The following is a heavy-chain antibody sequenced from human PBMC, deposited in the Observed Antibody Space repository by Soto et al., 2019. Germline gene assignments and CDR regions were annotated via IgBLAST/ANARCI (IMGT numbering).Heavy chain of an antibody. J-gene: IGHJ4*02. CDR1: GGTFSSYI. V-gene: IGHV1-69*12. Sequence: QVQLVQSGAEVKKPGSSVKVSCKTSGGTFSSYIITWVRQAPGQGLEWMGGIIPLFGTVNYAQRFQGRVTITADESTSTAYMNLSSLTSEDTAGYYCARGKGDYWGQGTQVIVSS. CDR2: IIPLFGTV. CDR3: ARGKGDY.